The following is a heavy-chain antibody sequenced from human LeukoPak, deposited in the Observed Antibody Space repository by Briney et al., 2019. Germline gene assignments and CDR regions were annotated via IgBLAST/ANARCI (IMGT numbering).Heavy chain of an antibody. Sequence: TSETLSLTCTVSGSSISSYYWSWIRQPAGKGLEWIGRIYTSGSTNYNPSLKSRVAMSVDTSKNQFSLKLSSVTAADTAVYYCARATYYYDSSGRTDAFDIWGQGTMVTVSS. J-gene: IGHJ3*02. CDR1: GSSISSYY. CDR2: IYTSGST. CDR3: ARATYYYDSSGRTDAFDI. D-gene: IGHD3-22*01. V-gene: IGHV4-4*07.